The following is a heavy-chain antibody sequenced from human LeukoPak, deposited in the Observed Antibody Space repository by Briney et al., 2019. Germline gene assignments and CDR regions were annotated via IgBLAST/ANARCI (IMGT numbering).Heavy chain of an antibody. CDR1: GYTFTSYG. CDR3: ARVLRYFDWHEQNFDY. CDR2: ISAYNGNT. J-gene: IGHJ4*02. Sequence: GASVKVSCKASGYTFTSYGISWVRQAPGQGHEWMGWISAYNGNTNYAQKLQGRVTMTTDTSTSTAYMELRSLRSDDTAVYYCARVLRYFDWHEQNFDYWGQGTLVTVSS. D-gene: IGHD3-9*01. V-gene: IGHV1-18*01.